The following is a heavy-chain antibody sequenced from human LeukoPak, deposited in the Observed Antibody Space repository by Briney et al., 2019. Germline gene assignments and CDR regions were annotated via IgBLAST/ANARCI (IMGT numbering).Heavy chain of an antibody. CDR1: GGSFSGYY. V-gene: IGHV4-34*01. J-gene: IGHJ4*02. CDR2: IYYSGST. CDR3: ARHCDLYSSSWFDY. Sequence: SETLSLTCAVYGGSFSGYYWSWIRQPPGKGLEWIGSIYYSGSTYYNPSLKSRVPISVDTSKNQFSLKLSSVTAADTAVYYCARHCDLYSSSWFDYWGQGTLVTVSS. D-gene: IGHD6-13*01.